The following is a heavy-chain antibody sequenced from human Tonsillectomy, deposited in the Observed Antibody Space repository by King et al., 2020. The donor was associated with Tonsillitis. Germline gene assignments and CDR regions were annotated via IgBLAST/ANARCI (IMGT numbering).Heavy chain of an antibody. J-gene: IGHJ6*02. D-gene: IGHD3-16*01. Sequence: VQLQESGPGLVKPSETLSLTCTVSGGSISSYYWSWIRQPPGKELEWIGDIYYSGSTNYNPPLKSRVTISVETSKNQFSLKLSSVTAAHTAVYYCASFGDSFYYYYCMDVWGQGTTVTVSS. V-gene: IGHV4-59*01. CDR1: GGSISSYY. CDR3: ASFGDSFYYYYCMDV. CDR2: IYYSGST.